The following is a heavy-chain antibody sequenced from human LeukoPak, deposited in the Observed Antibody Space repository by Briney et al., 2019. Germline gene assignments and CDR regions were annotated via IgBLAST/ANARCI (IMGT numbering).Heavy chain of an antibody. V-gene: IGHV1-46*01. CDR3: ARGGKNFDWLLPYFDY. Sequence: GASVKGSCKASGYTFTSDYMHWVRQAPGQGLEWMGIINPSCGSTSYAQKFQGRVTMTRDTSTSTVYMELSSLRSEDTAVYYCARGGKNFDWLLPYFDYWGQGTLVTVSS. CDR1: GYTFTSDY. J-gene: IGHJ4*02. CDR2: INPSCGST. D-gene: IGHD3-9*01.